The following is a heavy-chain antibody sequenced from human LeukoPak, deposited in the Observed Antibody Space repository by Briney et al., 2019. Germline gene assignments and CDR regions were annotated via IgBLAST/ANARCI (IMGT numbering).Heavy chain of an antibody. CDR2: ISSSGSNI. V-gene: IGHV3-11*01. CDR1: GFTLSDYY. J-gene: IGHJ4*02. CDR3: ARRRDYFDY. Sequence: PGGSLRLSCAASGFTLSDYYMSWIRQAPGKGLEWISYISSSGSNIYCADSVKGRFTMSRDNAKGSLYLQMNSLRAEDTAIYYCARRRDYFDYWGQGTLVTVSS.